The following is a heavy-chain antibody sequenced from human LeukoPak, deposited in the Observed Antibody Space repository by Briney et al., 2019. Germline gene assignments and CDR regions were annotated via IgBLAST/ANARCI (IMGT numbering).Heavy chain of an antibody. J-gene: IGHJ4*02. CDR1: GGSFSGYY. D-gene: IGHD3-22*01. V-gene: IGHV4-34*01. Sequence: PSETLSLTCAVYGGSFSGYYWSWIRQPPGKGLEWIGEINHSGSTNYNPSLKRRATISVDTSKNQFSLKLSSVTAADTAVYYCARGLGDYYDSSGDDYWGQGTLVTVSS. CDR3: ARGLGDYYDSSGDDY. CDR2: INHSGST.